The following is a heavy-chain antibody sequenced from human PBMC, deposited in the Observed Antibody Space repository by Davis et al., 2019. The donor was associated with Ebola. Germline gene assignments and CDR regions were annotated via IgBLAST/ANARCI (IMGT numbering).Heavy chain of an antibody. D-gene: IGHD6-19*01. CDR2: ISSGGSTT. V-gene: IGHV3-48*03. J-gene: IGHJ4*02. Sequence: GESLKISCAASGFSFSNFEINWVRQAPGKGLEWVSYISSGGSTTYYADSVKGRFTISRDNANNSLYLQMNSLRAEDTAIYYCSKTSGWYNDYWGQGTLVTVSS. CDR3: SKTSGWYNDY. CDR1: GFSFSNFE.